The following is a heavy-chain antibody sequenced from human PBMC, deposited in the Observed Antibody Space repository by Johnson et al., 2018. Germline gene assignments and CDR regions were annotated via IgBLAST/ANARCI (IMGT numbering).Heavy chain of an antibody. Sequence: QVQLVESGGGLVKPGGSLRLSCAASGFTFSSYGIHWVRQAPGKGLEWVAVIWYDGSNKYYADSVKGRFTISRDNSKNTLYLQMNSLRAEDTAVYYCAKVCWRSGSYPLPYYYYGMDGWGQGTTVTVSS. D-gene: IGHD1-26*01. V-gene: IGHV3-33*06. CDR3: AKVCWRSGSYPLPYYYYGMDG. CDR1: GFTFSSYG. CDR2: IWYDGSNK. J-gene: IGHJ6*02.